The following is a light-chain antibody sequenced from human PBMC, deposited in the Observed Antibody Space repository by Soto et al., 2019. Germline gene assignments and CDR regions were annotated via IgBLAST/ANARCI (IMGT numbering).Light chain of an antibody. CDR3: QQSYSIPYT. V-gene: IGKV1-39*01. CDR2: VAS. CDR1: QSISSY. Sequence: DIQMTQLPSSLSASVGDRVTITCRASQSISSYLNWYQAKPGNAPKLLIYVASSLQSGVPSRFCGSGSGTDFTLTISSLQPEDFATYYCQQSYSIPYTFGQGTKMEIK. J-gene: IGKJ2*01.